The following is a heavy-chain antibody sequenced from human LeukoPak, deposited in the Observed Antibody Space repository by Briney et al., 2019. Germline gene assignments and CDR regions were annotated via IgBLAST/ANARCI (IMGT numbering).Heavy chain of an antibody. CDR2: IYTSGST. D-gene: IGHD2-2*01. CDR1: GGSISSYY. Sequence: PSETLSLTCTVSGGSISSYYWSWIRQPAGKGLEWIGRIYTSGSTNYNPSLKSRVTMSVDTSKNQFSLKLSSVTAADTAVYYCARGVGPEHIVVVPAANWFYFDYWGQGTLVTVSS. J-gene: IGHJ4*02. CDR3: ARGVGPEHIVVVPAANWFYFDY. V-gene: IGHV4-4*07.